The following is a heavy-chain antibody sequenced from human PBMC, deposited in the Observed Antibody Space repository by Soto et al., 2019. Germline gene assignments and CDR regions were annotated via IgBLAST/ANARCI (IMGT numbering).Heavy chain of an antibody. D-gene: IGHD3-22*01. CDR2: ISAYNGNT. J-gene: IGHJ4*02. Sequence: GGPVKVSCKASGYTFTSYGISWVRQAPGQGLEWMGWISAYNGNTNYAQKLQGRVTMTTDTSTSTAYMELRSLRSDDTAVYYCAGDPDPYDSSGYFTPPPTPPFDYWGQGTLVTVSS. CDR3: AGDPDPYDSSGYFTPPPTPPFDY. V-gene: IGHV1-18*01. CDR1: GYTFTSYG.